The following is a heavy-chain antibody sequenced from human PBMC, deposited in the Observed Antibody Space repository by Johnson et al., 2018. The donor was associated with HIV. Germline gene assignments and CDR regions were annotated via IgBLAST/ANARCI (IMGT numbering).Heavy chain of an antibody. Sequence: QVQLVESGGGVVQPGRSLRLSCAASGFTFTDYYMSWLRQAPGKGLEWVSYISSTASTIYYADSVKDRFTISRDNAKNSLYLQMNSLRAEDTAVYYCARDRGYCTNGVCYYDAFDIWGQGTMVTVSS. D-gene: IGHD2-8*01. V-gene: IGHV3-11*04. J-gene: IGHJ3*02. CDR1: GFTFTDYY. CDR3: ARDRGYCTNGVCYYDAFDI. CDR2: ISSTASTI.